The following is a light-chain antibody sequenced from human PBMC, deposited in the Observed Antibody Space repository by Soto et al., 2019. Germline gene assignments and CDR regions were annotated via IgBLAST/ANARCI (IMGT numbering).Light chain of an antibody. CDR1: QSVGSN. V-gene: IGKV3-11*01. Sequence: EIVMTQSPVTRSVSPGERATLAGRASQSVGSNFAWYQQKPGQAPRLIIYAASTRATGIPARFSGGGSGTDFTLTISNLEPEDFAVYYCQQRSDWPWTFGQGTKVDI. J-gene: IGKJ1*01. CDR2: AAS. CDR3: QQRSDWPWT.